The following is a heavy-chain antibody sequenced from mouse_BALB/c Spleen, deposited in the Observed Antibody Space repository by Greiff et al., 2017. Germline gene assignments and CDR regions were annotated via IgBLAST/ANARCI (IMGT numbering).Heavy chain of an antibody. CDR2: INSNGGST. D-gene: IGHD1-1*01. CDR3: AREGATVGYFDV. CDR1: GFTFSSYG. Sequence: EVMLVESGGGLVQPGGSLKLSCAASGFTFSSYGMSWVRQTPDKRLELVATINSNGGSTYYPDSVKGRFTISRDNAKNTLYLQMSSLKSEDTAMYYCAREGATVGYFDVWGAGTTVTVSS. J-gene: IGHJ1*01. V-gene: IGHV5-6-3*01.